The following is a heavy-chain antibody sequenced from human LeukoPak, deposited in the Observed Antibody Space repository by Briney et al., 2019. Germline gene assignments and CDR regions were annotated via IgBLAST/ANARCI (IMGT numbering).Heavy chain of an antibody. CDR2: INPSGGST. V-gene: IGHV1-46*01. CDR3: TRDRVVPNAGPRLYNWFDP. CDR1: GYTFTSYY. J-gene: IGHJ5*02. D-gene: IGHD2-2*01. Sequence: AASVKVSCKASGYTFTSYYMHWVRQAPGQGLEWMGIINPSGGSTSYAQKFQGRVTMTRDTSTSTVYMELNSLRSEDTAVYYCTRDRVVPNAGPRLYNWFDPWGQGTLVTVSS.